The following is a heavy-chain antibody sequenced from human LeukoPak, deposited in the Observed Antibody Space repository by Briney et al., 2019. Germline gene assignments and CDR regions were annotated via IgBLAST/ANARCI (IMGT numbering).Heavy chain of an antibody. Sequence: GASVKVSCKASGYTFTSYDINWVRQATGQGLEWMGWMNPNSGNTGYAQKFQGRVTMTRNTSISTAYMELSSLRSEDTAVYYCARLPLLVWDPFDPWGQGTLVTVSS. D-gene: IGHD2-8*01. CDR3: ARLPLLVWDPFDP. CDR2: MNPNSGNT. J-gene: IGHJ5*02. CDR1: GYTFTSYD. V-gene: IGHV1-8*01.